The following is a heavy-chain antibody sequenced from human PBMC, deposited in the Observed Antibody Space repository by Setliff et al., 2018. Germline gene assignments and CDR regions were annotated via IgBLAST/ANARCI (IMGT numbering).Heavy chain of an antibody. Sequence: GGSLRLSCAASGFTFSSYAMSWVRQAPGKGLEWVALISKDDTNKYLADSVKGRFTISRDSSRNTVDLQMSSLRPEDTALYYCARHNTNLQPNDYWGQGTLVTVSS. J-gene: IGHJ4*02. D-gene: IGHD1-1*01. CDR2: ISKDDTNK. CDR1: GFTFSSYA. V-gene: IGHV3-30*04. CDR3: ARHNTNLQPNDY.